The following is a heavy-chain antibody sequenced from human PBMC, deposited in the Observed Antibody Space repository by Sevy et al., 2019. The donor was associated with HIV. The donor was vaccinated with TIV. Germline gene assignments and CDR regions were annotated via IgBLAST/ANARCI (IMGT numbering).Heavy chain of an antibody. CDR1: GFTFDDYT. D-gene: IGHD6-13*01. V-gene: IGHV3-43*01. CDR2: ISWDGGST. Sequence: GGFLRLSCAASGFTFDDYTMHWVRQAPGKGLEWVSLISWDGGSTYYADSVKVRFTISRDNSKNSLYLQMNSLRTEDTALYYCAKDTRRYRARIAAAGTYYGMDVWGQGTTVTVSS. J-gene: IGHJ6*02. CDR3: AKDTRRYRARIAAAGTYYGMDV.